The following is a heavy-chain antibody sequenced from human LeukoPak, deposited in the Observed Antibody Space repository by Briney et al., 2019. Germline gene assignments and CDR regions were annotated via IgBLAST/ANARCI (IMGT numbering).Heavy chain of an antibody. CDR1: GGTFISYA. J-gene: IGHJ6*03. Sequence: ASVKVSCKASGGTFISYAISWVRQAPGQGLDGMGGVIPIFGTANYAQKFQGRLTITADESTSTAYMELSSLRSEDTAVYYCAREMGPLRTYYYYYMDVWGKGTTVTVSS. CDR3: AREMGPLRTYYYYYMDV. V-gene: IGHV1-69*13. D-gene: IGHD4-17*01. CDR2: VIPIFGTA.